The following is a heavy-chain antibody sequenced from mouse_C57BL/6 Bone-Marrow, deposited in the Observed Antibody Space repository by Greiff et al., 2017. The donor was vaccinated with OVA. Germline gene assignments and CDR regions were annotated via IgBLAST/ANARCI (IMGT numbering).Heavy chain of an antibody. D-gene: IGHD2-5*01. CDR1: GDTFNSDW. CDR3: AREGVYYSNYNWYFDV. J-gene: IGHJ1*03. V-gene: IGHV1-55*01. CDR2: IYPGSGSK. Sequence: QVQLQQPGAELVKPGASVKMSCKASGDTFNSDWKTWVKQRHGQGREGIGDIYPGSGSKNENEKVKSKATLTVDTSSSTAYMQLSSLTSEDSAVYYCAREGVYYSNYNWYFDVWGTGTTVTVSS.